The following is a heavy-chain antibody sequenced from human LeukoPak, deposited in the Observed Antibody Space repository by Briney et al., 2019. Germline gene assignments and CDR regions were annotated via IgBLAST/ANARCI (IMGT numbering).Heavy chain of an antibody. Sequence: PGGSLRLSCAASGFPFSIHSMNWVRQAPGKGLEWVSSISSTSSYIYYADSVKGRFTISRDNAKNSLYLQMNSLRAEDTAVYYCARVMGASSQGFDYWGQGTLVTVSS. J-gene: IGHJ4*02. CDR2: ISSTSSYI. D-gene: IGHD1-26*01. CDR1: GFPFSIHS. V-gene: IGHV3-21*01. CDR3: ARVMGASSQGFDY.